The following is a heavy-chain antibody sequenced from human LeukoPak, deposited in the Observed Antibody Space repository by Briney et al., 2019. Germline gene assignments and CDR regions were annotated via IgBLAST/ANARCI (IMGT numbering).Heavy chain of an antibody. Sequence: GGSLRLSCAASGFTFSSYWMTWVRQAPGKGLEWVANINQYESEKYYVDSVKGRFTISRDNAKNSLYLQMNSLRAEDTAVYYCARARILLWFGELLCPFDYWGQGTLVTVSS. J-gene: IGHJ4*02. V-gene: IGHV3-7*01. CDR3: ARARILLWFGELLCPFDY. CDR1: GFTFSSYW. CDR2: INQYESEK. D-gene: IGHD3-10*01.